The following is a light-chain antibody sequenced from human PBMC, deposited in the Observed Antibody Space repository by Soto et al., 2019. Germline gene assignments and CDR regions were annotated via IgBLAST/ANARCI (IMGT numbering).Light chain of an antibody. CDR1: SSDVGGYNY. V-gene: IGLV2-8*01. CDR2: EVT. J-gene: IGLJ1*01. CDR3: SSRAGSAPYV. Sequence: QSALTQPPSASGSPGQSVTISCTGTSSDVGGYNYVSWYQQHSGKAPKLMVYEVTKRPSGVPDRFSGSKSGNTASLTVSGLQADDEADYYCSSRAGSAPYVFGTGTKLTVL.